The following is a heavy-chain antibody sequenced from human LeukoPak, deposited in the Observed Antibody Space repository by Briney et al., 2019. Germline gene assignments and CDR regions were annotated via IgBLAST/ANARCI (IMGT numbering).Heavy chain of an antibody. CDR2: ISGSGGST. CDR3: AKAPILGGATGGYFDY. V-gene: IGHV3-23*01. Sequence: PGGSLRLSCAAPGFTFSSYAMSWVRQAPGKGLEWVSAISGSGGSTYYADSVKGRFTISRDNSKNTLYLQMNSLRAEDTAVYYCAKAPILGGATGGYFDYWGQGTLVTVSS. J-gene: IGHJ4*02. D-gene: IGHD1-14*01. CDR1: GFTFSSYA.